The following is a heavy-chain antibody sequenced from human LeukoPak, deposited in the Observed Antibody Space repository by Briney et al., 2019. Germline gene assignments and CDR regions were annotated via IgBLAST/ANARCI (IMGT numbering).Heavy chain of an antibody. J-gene: IGHJ6*02. CDR2: IYYSGST. V-gene: IGHV4-59*01. CDR3: ARDRGDDYYYYGMDV. CDR1: GGSISSYY. Sequence: PSETLSLTCTVSGGSISSYYWSWIRQPPGKGLEWIGYIYYSGSTNYNPSLKGRVTISVDTSKNQFSLKLSSVTAADTAVYYCARDRGDDYYYYGMDVWGQGTTVTVSS.